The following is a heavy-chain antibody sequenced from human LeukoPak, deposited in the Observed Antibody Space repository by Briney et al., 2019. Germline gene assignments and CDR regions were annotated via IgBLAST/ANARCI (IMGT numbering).Heavy chain of an antibody. D-gene: IGHD3-3*01. V-gene: IGHV3-21*01. Sequence: GGSLRLSCAASGFTFSSYSMNWVRQAPGKGLEWVSSISSSSSYIYYADSVKGRFTISRDNAKNSLYLQMNSLRAEDTAVYYCARDKPVLRFLEVGNWFDPWGQGTLVTVSS. CDR1: GFTFSSYS. CDR2: ISSSSSYI. CDR3: ARDKPVLRFLEVGNWFDP. J-gene: IGHJ5*02.